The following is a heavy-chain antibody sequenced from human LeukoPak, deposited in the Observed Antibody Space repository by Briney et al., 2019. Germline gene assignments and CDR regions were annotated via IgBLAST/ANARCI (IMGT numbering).Heavy chain of an antibody. CDR1: GFIFSHHG. D-gene: IGHD3-10*01. V-gene: IGHV3-23*01. CDR2: IRSNGVIT. Sequence: GGSLRLSCAASGFIFSHHGMNWVRQAPGKGLEWVSGIRSNGVITYYADSVKGRFTISRDNSKNTVDLQMNSLRAEDTAVYYCARDLVWFGEPKGYYNYMDVWGKGTTVTVSS. CDR3: ARDLVWFGEPKGYYNYMDV. J-gene: IGHJ6*03.